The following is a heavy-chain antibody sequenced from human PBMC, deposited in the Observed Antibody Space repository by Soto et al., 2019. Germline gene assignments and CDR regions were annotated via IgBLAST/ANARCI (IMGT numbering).Heavy chain of an antibody. CDR1: GYTFTSYG. J-gene: IGHJ4*02. Sequence: QVQLVQSGAEVKKPGASVKVSCKASGYTFTSYGISWVRQAPGQGLEWMGWISAYNGNTNYAQKLQGRVTMTTDTSTRAAYMELRSLRSDATAVYYCARDRARWSGYFSYFDYWGQGTLVTVSS. CDR3: ARDRARWSGYFSYFDY. V-gene: IGHV1-18*01. CDR2: ISAYNGNT. D-gene: IGHD3-3*01.